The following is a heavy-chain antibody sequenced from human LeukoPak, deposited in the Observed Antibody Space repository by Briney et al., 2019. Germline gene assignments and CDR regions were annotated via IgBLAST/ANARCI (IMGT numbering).Heavy chain of an antibody. CDR3: ARDNDWTKKYNWFDP. Sequence: ASVKVSCKASGYTFTSYGISWVRQAPGQGLEWMGWISAYNGNTNYAQKLQGRVTMTTDTSTSTAYMELRSLRSDDTAVYYCARDNDWTKKYNWFDPWGQGTLVTVSS. V-gene: IGHV1-18*01. D-gene: IGHD3-9*01. J-gene: IGHJ5*02. CDR2: ISAYNGNT. CDR1: GYTFTSYG.